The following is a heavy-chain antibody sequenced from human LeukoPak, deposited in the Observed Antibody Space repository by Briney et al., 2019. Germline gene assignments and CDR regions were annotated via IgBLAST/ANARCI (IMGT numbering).Heavy chain of an antibody. J-gene: IGHJ4*02. CDR1: GGSFSGYY. CDR2: INHSGST. V-gene: IGHV4-34*01. Sequence: SETLSLTCALYGGSFSGYYSSWIRQPPGKGLEWSGEINHSGSTNYNPSLKSRVTISVDTSKNQFSLKLSSVTAADTAVYYCARGALHSDEDYWGQGTLVTVSS. CDR3: ARGALHSDEDY. D-gene: IGHD1-26*01.